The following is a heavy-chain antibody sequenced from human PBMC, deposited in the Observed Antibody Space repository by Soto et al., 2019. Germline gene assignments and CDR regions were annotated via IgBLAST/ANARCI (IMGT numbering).Heavy chain of an antibody. CDR2: ISGNSGSS. V-gene: IGHV3-9*01. CDR3: TKRRSARPGFDAFDL. D-gene: IGHD3-10*01. CDR1: GFTFEDYS. Sequence: GGSLRLSCVASGFTFEDYSLHWVRQVPGKGLEWVAGISGNSGSSGYADSVRGRFTVSRDNAKNSLFLQMSSLSPEDTALYYCTKRRSARPGFDAFDLWGQGTMVTVSS. J-gene: IGHJ3*01.